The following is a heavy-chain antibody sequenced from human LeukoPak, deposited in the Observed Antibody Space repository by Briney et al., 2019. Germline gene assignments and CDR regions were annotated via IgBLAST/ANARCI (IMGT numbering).Heavy chain of an antibody. Sequence: GGSLRLSCAASGFTVSSYWMSWGRQAPGKGLEWGANMRQDGSEKYYVDSVKCRFTISRANAKNSLYLQMNSLRAEDTAVYYCARVGGYDPYYFDYWGQGTLVTVSS. CDR2: MRQDGSEK. V-gene: IGHV3-7*01. CDR3: ARVGGYDPYYFDY. J-gene: IGHJ4*02. CDR1: GFTVSSYW. D-gene: IGHD5-12*01.